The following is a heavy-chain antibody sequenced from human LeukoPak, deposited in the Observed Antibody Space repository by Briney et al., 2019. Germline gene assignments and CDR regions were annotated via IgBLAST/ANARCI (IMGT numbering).Heavy chain of an antibody. J-gene: IGHJ4*02. V-gene: IGHV1-69*04. D-gene: IGHD4-17*01. CDR1: GGTFSSYV. CDR2: LIPIPGIA. CDR3: SRRTVTVDY. Sequence: ASVKVSCKASGGTFSSYVITWVRQAPGQGLEWMGRLIPIPGIANYAQKFQGRVTITADKSANTAYMEVSSLRSEDTAVYYCSRRTVTVDYWGQGTLVTVSS.